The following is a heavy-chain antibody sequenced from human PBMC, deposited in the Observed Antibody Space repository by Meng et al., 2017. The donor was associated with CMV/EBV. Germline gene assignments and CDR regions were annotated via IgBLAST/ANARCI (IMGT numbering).Heavy chain of an antibody. J-gene: IGHJ4*02. Sequence: GESLKISCVASGFTFTDYYMSWIRQAPGKGLEWVSYISYSADTMDYADSVKGRFTISRDNAKNSLYLQMNSLRAEDTAVYYCARDWGGTSFKHLPHNDYWGQGTLVTVSS. CDR1: GFTFTDYY. CDR2: ISYSADTM. V-gene: IGHV3-11*04. CDR3: ARDWGGTSFKHLPHNDY. D-gene: IGHD3-16*01.